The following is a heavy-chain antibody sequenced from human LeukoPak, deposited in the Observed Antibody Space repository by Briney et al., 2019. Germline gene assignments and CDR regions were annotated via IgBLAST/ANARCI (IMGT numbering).Heavy chain of an antibody. Sequence: GGSLRLSCAASGFTFDDYGMSWVRQAPGKGLEWVSGINWNGGSTGYADSVKGRFTISRDNAKNSLYLQMNSLRAEDTAVYYCTTSGYSSSWSYYYYMDVWGKGTTVTVSS. J-gene: IGHJ6*03. CDR1: GFTFDDYG. CDR2: INWNGGST. CDR3: TTSGYSSSWSYYYYMDV. V-gene: IGHV3-20*04. D-gene: IGHD6-13*01.